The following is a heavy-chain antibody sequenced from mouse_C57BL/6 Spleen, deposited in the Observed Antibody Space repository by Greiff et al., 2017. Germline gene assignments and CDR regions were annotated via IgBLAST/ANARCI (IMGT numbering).Heavy chain of an antibody. CDR3: ARDYGSSYYAMDY. J-gene: IGHJ4*01. V-gene: IGHV5-17*01. CDR2: ISSGSSTM. D-gene: IGHD1-1*01. Sequence: EVKVVESGGGLVKPGGSLKLSCAASGFTFSDYGMHWVRQAPEKGLEWVAYISSGSSTMYYADTVKGRFTISRDNAKNTLFLQMTSLRSEDTAMYYCARDYGSSYYAMDYWGQGTSVTVSS. CDR1: GFTFSDYG.